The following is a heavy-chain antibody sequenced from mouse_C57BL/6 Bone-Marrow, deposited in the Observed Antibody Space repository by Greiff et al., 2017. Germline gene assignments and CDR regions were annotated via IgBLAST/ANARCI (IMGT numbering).Heavy chain of an antibody. CDR1: GYSFTGYY. V-gene: IGHV1-42*01. D-gene: IGHD1-1*01. CDR2: INPSTGGT. Sequence: VQLQQSGPELVKPGASVSISCKASGYSFTGYYMNWVKQTPEKSLEWIGEINPSTGGTTYKQKFKDKAILTVDKSSSTAYMQLKSLTSEDSAVYYCARMATLVDFYVWGTGTTGTVAS. J-gene: IGHJ1*03. CDR3: ARMATLVDFYV.